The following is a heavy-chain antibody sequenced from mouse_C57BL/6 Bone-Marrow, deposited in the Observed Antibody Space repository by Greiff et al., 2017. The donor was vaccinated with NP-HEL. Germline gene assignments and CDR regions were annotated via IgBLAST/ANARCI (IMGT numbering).Heavy chain of an antibody. Sequence: LVESGAELVRPGASVTLSCKASGYTFTDYEMHWVKQTPVHGLEWIGAIDPETGGTAYNQKFKGKAILTADKSSSTAYMELRSLTSEDSAVYYCTRSYYSKRYFDVWGTGTTVTVSS. J-gene: IGHJ1*03. CDR1: GYTFTDYE. V-gene: IGHV1-15*01. D-gene: IGHD2-5*01. CDR3: TRSYYSKRYFDV. CDR2: IDPETGGT.